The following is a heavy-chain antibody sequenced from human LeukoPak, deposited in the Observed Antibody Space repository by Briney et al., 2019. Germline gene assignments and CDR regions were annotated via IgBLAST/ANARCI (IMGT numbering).Heavy chain of an antibody. D-gene: IGHD2-2*01. CDR1: GFTLSNYW. V-gene: IGHV3-7*01. J-gene: IGHJ4*02. CDR2: IKRDGSEI. CDR3: VTSSTSRGRDDY. Sequence: PGGSLRLSCAASGFTLSNYWMSWVRRAPGKGLEWVANIKRDGSEIYYVGSVKGRFTLSRDNTKNSLYLQMNSLRAEDTAVYYCVTSSTSRGRDDYWGQGTLVTVSS.